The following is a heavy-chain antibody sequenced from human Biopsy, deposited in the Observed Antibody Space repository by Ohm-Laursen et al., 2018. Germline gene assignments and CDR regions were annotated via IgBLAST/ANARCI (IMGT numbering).Heavy chain of an antibody. CDR1: GYGFTSYY. CDR3: ARNTGWYGDLYYFDY. V-gene: IGHV1-46*01. CDR2: INPSGSTT. D-gene: IGHD6-19*01. Sequence: KVSCKASGYGFTSYYMHWVRQAPGQGLEWMGMINPSGSTTSYPQIFQGRVTMTRDTSKSTVYMELSSLRSADTAVYFCARNTGWYGDLYYFDYWGQGTLVTVSS. J-gene: IGHJ4*02.